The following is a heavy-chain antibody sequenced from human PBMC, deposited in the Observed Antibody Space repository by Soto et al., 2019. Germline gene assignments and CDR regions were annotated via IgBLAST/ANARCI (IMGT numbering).Heavy chain of an antibody. CDR2: ISGSGGST. Sequence: GGSLVLSCSASGFTFSSYAMSWVRPSPGKGLEWVSAISGSGGSTYYADSVKGRFTISRDNSKNTLYLQMNSLRAEDTAVYYCAKDYGKLEPPYYFDYWGQGTLVTVSS. CDR3: AKDYGKLEPPYYFDY. V-gene: IGHV3-23*01. D-gene: IGHD1-1*01. J-gene: IGHJ4*02. CDR1: GFTFSSYA.